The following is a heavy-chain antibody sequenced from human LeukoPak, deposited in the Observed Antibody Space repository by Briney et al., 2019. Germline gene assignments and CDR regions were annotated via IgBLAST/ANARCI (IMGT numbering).Heavy chain of an antibody. J-gene: IGHJ2*01. CDR3: VKGSVVVPAAMDLPYSSGWSYWYFDL. CDR1: GFTFSSYA. V-gene: IGHV3-64D*06. CDR2: NSSNRGST. Sequence: HPGGSLRLSCSASGFTFSSYAMHWVRQAPGKGLEYVSANSSNRGSTYYADSVKGRFTISRDNSKNTLYLQMSSLRAEDTAVYYCVKGSVVVPAAMDLPYSSGWSYWYFDLWGRGTLVTVSS. D-gene: IGHD2-2*01.